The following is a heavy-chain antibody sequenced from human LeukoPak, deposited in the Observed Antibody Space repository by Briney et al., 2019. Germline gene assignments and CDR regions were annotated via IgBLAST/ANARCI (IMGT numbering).Heavy chain of an antibody. J-gene: IGHJ4*02. Sequence: GASVKVSCKASGYTFTGYYMHWVRQAPGQGLEWMGWINPNSGGTNYAQKFQDRVSVTRDTSIRTVYMQLSRLRSDDTAMYFCARSPHILTGENFDYWGQGTLLTVSS. D-gene: IGHD3-9*01. CDR1: GYTFTGYY. CDR2: INPNSGGT. CDR3: ARSPHILTGENFDY. V-gene: IGHV1-2*02.